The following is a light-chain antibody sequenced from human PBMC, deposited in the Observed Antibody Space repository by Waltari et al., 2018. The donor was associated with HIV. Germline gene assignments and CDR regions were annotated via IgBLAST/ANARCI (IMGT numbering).Light chain of an antibody. CDR1: NSDIGGYNS. Sequence: QSALTQPPSASGSPGQSVTISCTGTNSDIGGYNSVSCYQQHPGKAPKLVISEVTKRPSGVPDRFSGSKSGTTASLTVSGLQAEDEADYYCSSYANKNGFYVVFGGGTRLTVL. V-gene: IGLV2-8*01. CDR2: EVT. J-gene: IGLJ2*01. CDR3: SSYANKNGFYVV.